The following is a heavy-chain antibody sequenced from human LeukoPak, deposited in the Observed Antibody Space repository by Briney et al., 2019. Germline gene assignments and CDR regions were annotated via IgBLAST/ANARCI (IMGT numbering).Heavy chain of an antibody. CDR3: AKDQQSCSGGSSYPSAPLDN. J-gene: IGHJ4*02. CDR1: GFASDDYA. V-gene: IGHV3-9*02. CDR2: ISWNGGSI. Sequence: GRSLRPSCAASGFASDDYAIHGVRQAPGKGLEWVLGISWNGGSITYADSVKGRLTISKDNAKNTLYLKRTMLRAEATALYYCAKDQQSCSGGSSYPSAPLDNCGQGTLVTVSS. D-gene: IGHD2-15*01.